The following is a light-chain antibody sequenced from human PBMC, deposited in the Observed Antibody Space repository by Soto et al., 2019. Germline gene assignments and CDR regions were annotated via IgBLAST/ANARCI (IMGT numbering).Light chain of an antibody. CDR3: QLLDSNPPWT. V-gene: IGKV1-9*01. Sequence: IQLTQSPSSLSASVGDTVTISCRASQTIDNYLAWYQQYPGRAPKLLIYLASTLQSGVPSRFSGSGSGTDFKLTISSLQPEDFATYYCQLLDSNPPWTFGQGTRVEIK. CDR2: LAS. CDR1: QTIDNY. J-gene: IGKJ1*01.